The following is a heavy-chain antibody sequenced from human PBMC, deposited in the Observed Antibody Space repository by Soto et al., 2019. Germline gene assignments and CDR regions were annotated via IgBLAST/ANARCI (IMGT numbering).Heavy chain of an antibody. CDR3: ARDCSGGSCYSSWPFDI. CDR1: GGSISSGGYY. CDR2: IYYSGST. J-gene: IGHJ3*02. Sequence: SETLSLTCTVSGGSISSGGYYWSWIRQHPGKGLEWIGYIYYSGSTYYNPSLKSRVTISVDTSKNQFSLKLSSVTAADTAVYYCARDCSGGSCYSSWPFDIWGQGTMVTVSS. V-gene: IGHV4-31*03. D-gene: IGHD2-15*01.